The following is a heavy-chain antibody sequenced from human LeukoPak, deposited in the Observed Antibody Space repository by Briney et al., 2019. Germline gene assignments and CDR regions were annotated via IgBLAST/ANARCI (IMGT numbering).Heavy chain of an antibody. CDR2: FDPEDGET. CDR1: GYTFTDYY. J-gene: IGHJ4*02. V-gene: IGHV1-24*01. Sequence: ASVKVSCKASGYTFTDYYMHWVRQAPGKGLEWMGGFDPEDGETVYAQRFQGRVTMTEDTSTDTAYMELSSLRSEDTAVYYCATGSLRLGEFSLGYWGQGTLVTVSS. D-gene: IGHD3-16*02. CDR3: ATGSLRLGEFSLGY.